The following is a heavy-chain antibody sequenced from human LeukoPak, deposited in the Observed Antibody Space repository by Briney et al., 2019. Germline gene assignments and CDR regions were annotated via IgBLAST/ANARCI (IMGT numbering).Heavy chain of an antibody. CDR3: ARDGGGDWFDP. V-gene: IGHV4-59*01. Sequence: MPSETLSLTCTVSGGSISSYYWSWIRQPPGKGLEWIGYIYYTGSTNYNPFLKSRVTISLDTSKNQFSLRLSSVTAADTAVYYCARDGGGDWFDPWGQGTLVTVSS. D-gene: IGHD3-16*01. CDR2: IYYTGST. J-gene: IGHJ5*02. CDR1: GGSISSYY.